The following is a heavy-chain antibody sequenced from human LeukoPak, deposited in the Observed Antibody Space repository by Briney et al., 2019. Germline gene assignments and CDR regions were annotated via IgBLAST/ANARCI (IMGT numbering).Heavy chain of an antibody. V-gene: IGHV3-30-3*01. CDR3: AKSHIIAGYVGDY. D-gene: IGHD6-13*01. J-gene: IGHJ4*02. CDR2: ISYDGSNK. Sequence: PGGSLRLSCAASGFTFSSYAMHWVRQAPGKGLEWVAVISYDGSNKYYADSVKGRFTTSRDNSKNTLYLQMNTLRPEDTAMYYCAKSHIIAGYVGDYWGQGTLVTVSS. CDR1: GFTFSSYA.